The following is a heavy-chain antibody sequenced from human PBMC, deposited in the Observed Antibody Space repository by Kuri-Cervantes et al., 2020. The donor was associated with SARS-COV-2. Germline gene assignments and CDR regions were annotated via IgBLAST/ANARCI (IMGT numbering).Heavy chain of an antibody. CDR3: ATDWGSSVDGMGV. CDR1: GFTFSSYE. CDR2: ISSSGSTI. D-gene: IGHD6-6*01. J-gene: IGHJ6*01. Sequence: GESLKISCAASGFTFSSYEMNWVRQAPGKGLEWVSYISSSGSTIYYADSVKGRFTISRDNAKNSLYLQMNSLRAEDTAMYYCATDWGSSVDGMGVWVKGPRSPSPQ. V-gene: IGHV3-48*03.